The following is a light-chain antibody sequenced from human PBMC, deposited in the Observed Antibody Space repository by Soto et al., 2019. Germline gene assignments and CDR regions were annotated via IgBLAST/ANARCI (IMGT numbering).Light chain of an antibody. CDR1: QSLSRD. Sequence: EIALTQSTASLSLCPGERDSLXCRASQSLSRDMAWYQHKPGQAPRLLIDDTSYRATGIPARFSGSGSGTDLNLPISSLEPDDFAVYSCQQRSNWITFGQGTRLEI. V-gene: IGKV3-11*01. J-gene: IGKJ5*01. CDR3: QQRSNWIT. CDR2: DTS.